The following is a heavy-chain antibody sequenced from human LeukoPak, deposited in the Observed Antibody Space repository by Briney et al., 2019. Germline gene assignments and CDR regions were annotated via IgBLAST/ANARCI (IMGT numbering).Heavy chain of an antibody. CDR1: GGSISTYY. Sequence: PSETLSLTCTVSGGSISTYYWSWIRQPPGKGLQYIGYIHYTGSTNYNPSLKSRVTISVDTSKNQFSLRLTSVTPADTAVYYCARFDYGGPTNTWGQGTLVTVSS. CDR3: ARFDYGGPTNT. CDR2: IHYTGST. J-gene: IGHJ4*02. V-gene: IGHV4-59*01. D-gene: IGHD4/OR15-4a*01.